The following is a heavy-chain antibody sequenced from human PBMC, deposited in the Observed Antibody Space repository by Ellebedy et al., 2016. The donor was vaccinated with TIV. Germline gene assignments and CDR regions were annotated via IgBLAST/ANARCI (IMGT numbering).Heavy chain of an antibody. Sequence: GESLKTSCQTSGYNFANFWNAWVRQMPGKGLEWMGIISPPDSETSYSPSFHGQVTLSADTSIGTAYLQWSSLKASDTAIYFCAKSRQGYNTGADLWGQGTLVTVSS. CDR3: AKSRQGYNTGADL. CDR2: ISPPDSET. D-gene: IGHD5-24*01. CDR1: GYNFANFW. V-gene: IGHV5-51*01. J-gene: IGHJ4*02.